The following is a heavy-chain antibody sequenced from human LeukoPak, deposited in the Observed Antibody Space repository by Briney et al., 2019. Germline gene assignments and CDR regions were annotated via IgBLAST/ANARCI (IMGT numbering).Heavy chain of an antibody. CDR3: AKDQGY. CDR2: ISGSGGTT. Sequence: GGSLNLSFQAPDFPFNPKAMPWFGKPQGKGLEWVSAISGSGGTTYYADSVKGRFTISRDNSKNTVFLQMDSLRADDTAVYYCAKDQGYWGQGTLVTVSS. V-gene: IGHV3-23*01. J-gene: IGHJ4*02. CDR1: DFPFNPKA.